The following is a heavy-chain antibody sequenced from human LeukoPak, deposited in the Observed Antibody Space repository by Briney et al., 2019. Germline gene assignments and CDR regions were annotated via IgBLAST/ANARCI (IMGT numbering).Heavy chain of an antibody. CDR3: ARDLGGGGGY. V-gene: IGHV3-74*01. CDR2: IDTDGGST. D-gene: IGHD3-16*01. CDR1: GFTFSNYW. J-gene: IGHJ4*02. Sequence: GGSLRLSCAASGFTFSNYWMHWVRQAPGKGLVWVSRIDTDGGSTGYADSVKGRFTISRDNAKNTLFLQMNSLRAEDTAVYYCARDLGGGGGYWGQGTLVTVSS.